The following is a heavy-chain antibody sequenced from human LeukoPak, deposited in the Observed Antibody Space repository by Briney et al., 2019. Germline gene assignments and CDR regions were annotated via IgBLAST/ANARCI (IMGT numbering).Heavy chain of an antibody. Sequence: PGGSLRLSCAASGFTFSGYEMNWVRQAPGKGLEWLSHISNSGSSIQYADSVKGRFTISRDNAKNSLYLQMNSLRVEDTAVYYCARTRDGPFAYWGQGTLVTVSS. V-gene: IGHV3-48*03. D-gene: IGHD5-24*01. CDR3: ARTRDGPFAY. J-gene: IGHJ4*02. CDR2: ISNSGSSI. CDR1: GFTFSGYE.